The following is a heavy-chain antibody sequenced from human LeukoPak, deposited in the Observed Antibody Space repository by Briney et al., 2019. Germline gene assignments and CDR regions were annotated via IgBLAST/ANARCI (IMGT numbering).Heavy chain of an antibody. CDR1: GGSISSYY. J-gene: IGHJ4*02. D-gene: IGHD2-2*01. CDR3: ARTIVVVPAYYFDY. Sequence: PAETLSLTCTVSGGSISSYYWSWIRQPPGKGLEWIGYIYYSGSTNYNPSLKSRVTISVDTSENQFSLKLSSVTAADTAVYYCARTIVVVPAYYFDYWGQGTLFTVSS. V-gene: IGHV4-59*01. CDR2: IYYSGST.